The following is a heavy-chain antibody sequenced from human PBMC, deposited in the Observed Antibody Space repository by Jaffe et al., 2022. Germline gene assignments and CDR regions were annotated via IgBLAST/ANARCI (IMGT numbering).Heavy chain of an antibody. J-gene: IGHJ5*02. V-gene: IGHV4-34*01. CDR1: GGSFSGYY. Sequence: QVQLQQWGAGLLKPSETLSLTCAVYGGSFSGYYWSWIRQPPGKGLEWIGEINHSGSTNYNPSLKSRVTISVDTSKNQFSLKLSSVTAADTAVYYCARKKLRYFDWLNKGSGFDPWGQGTLVTVSS. D-gene: IGHD3-9*01. CDR3: ARKKLRYFDWLNKGSGFDP. CDR2: INHSGST.